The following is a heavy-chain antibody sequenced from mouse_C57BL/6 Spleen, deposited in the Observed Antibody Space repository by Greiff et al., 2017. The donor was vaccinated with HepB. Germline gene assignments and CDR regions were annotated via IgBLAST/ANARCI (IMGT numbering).Heavy chain of an antibody. J-gene: IGHJ4*01. CDR1: GYTFTDYY. D-gene: IGHD2-14*01. CDR3: ARDIGVGAMDY. CDR2: IYPGSGNT. Sequence: VQLQESGAELVRPGASMKLSCKASGYTFTDYYINWVKQRPGQGLEWIARIYPGSGNTYYNEKFKGKATLTAEKSSSTAYMQLSSLTSEDSAVYFCARDIGVGAMDYWGQGTSVTVSS. V-gene: IGHV1-76*01.